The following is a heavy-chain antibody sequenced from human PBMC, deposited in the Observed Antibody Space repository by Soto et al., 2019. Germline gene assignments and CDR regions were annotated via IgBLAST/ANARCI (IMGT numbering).Heavy chain of an antibody. V-gene: IGHV1-2*04. Sequence: QVQLVQSGAEVKKPGASVKVSCKASGYTFTGYYMHWVRQAPGQGLEWMGWINPHSGGTNYAQKFQGWATITIDTSIRTAYMELRRRRSDDTAEYYCARGGDSSGYLDYWGQGPLVTVSS. D-gene: IGHD3-22*01. J-gene: IGHJ4*02. CDR2: INPHSGGT. CDR1: GYTFTGYY. CDR3: ARGGDSSGYLDY.